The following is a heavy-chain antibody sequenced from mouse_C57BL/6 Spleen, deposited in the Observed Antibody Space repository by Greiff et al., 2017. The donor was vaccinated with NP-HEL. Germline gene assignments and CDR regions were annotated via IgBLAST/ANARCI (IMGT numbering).Heavy chain of an antibody. D-gene: IGHD2-3*01. CDR1: GYTFTSYW. CDR2: IDPSDSYT. V-gene: IGHV1-59*01. Sequence: VQLQQSGAELVRPGTSVKLSCKASGYTFTSYWMHWVKQRPGQGLEWIGVIDPSDSYTNYNQKFKGKATLTVDTSSSTAYMQLSSLTSEDSAVYYCARKYDGYYDAMDYWGQGTSVTVSS. J-gene: IGHJ4*01. CDR3: ARKYDGYYDAMDY.